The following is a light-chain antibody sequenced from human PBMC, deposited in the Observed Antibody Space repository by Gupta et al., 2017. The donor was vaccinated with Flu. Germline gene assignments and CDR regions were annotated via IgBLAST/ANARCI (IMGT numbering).Light chain of an antibody. J-gene: IGKJ4*01. CDR2: GAS. V-gene: IGKV3-20*01. Sequence: EPVLLQSPGTLSLSPGERATLSCRASQSVSSSYLAWYQQKPGQAPRLLIYGASSRATGIPDRFSGSGSGTDFTLTISRLEPEDFAVYYCQQYGSSPLTFGGGTKVEIK. CDR1: QSVSSSY. CDR3: QQYGSSPLT.